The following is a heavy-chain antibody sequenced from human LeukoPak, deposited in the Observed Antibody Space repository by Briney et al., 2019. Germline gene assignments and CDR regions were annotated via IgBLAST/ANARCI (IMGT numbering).Heavy chain of an antibody. CDR3: ARARGYCSSTSCYTFDY. Sequence: SETLSLTCAVYGGSFSGYYWSWIRQPAGKGLEWIGRIYTSGSTNYNPSLKSRVTMSVDTSKNQFSLKLSSVTAADTAVYYCARARGYCSSTSCYTFDYWGQGTLVTVSS. D-gene: IGHD2-2*02. CDR2: IYTSGST. J-gene: IGHJ4*02. CDR1: GGSFSGYY. V-gene: IGHV4-59*10.